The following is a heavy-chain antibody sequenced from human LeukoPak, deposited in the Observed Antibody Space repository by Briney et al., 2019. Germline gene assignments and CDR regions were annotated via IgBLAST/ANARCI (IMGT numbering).Heavy chain of an antibody. CDR3: ARGGGAYTPFDY. Sequence: GGSLRLSCAPSGFTFNSYPMTWVRQAPGKGLEWVSTILSGGDTYYADSVKGRFTISRDNSRDTLYLQMNSLRAEDTAVYYCARGGGAYTPFDYWGQGTLVTVSS. CDR1: GFTFNSYP. J-gene: IGHJ4*02. D-gene: IGHD3-16*01. V-gene: IGHV3-23*01. CDR2: ILSGGDT.